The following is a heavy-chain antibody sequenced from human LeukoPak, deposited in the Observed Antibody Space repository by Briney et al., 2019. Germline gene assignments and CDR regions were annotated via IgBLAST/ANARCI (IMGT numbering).Heavy chain of an antibody. CDR1: GDSISSYY. CDR3: ARVGTANYYDSSGYLDI. CDR2: IYYSGST. J-gene: IGHJ3*02. Sequence: SETLSLTCTVPGDSISSYYWSWIRQTPGKGLEWIGYIYYSGSTNYNPSLKSRVTISVDTSKNQFSLKLSSVTAADTAVYYCARVGTANYYDSSGYLDIWGQGTMVTVSS. D-gene: IGHD3-22*01. V-gene: IGHV4-59*01.